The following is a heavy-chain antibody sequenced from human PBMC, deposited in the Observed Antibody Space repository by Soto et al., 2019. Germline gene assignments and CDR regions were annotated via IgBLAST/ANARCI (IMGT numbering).Heavy chain of an antibody. D-gene: IGHD2-8*01. V-gene: IGHV3-64*01. J-gene: IGHJ4*02. CDR3: ARDRCTNGVCYAPSDY. CDR1: GFTFSTYA. CDR2: ISSNGRST. Sequence: LRLSYATSGFTFSTYAMHWVRQAPGKGLEYVSAISSNGRSTYYANSVKGRFTISRDNSKNTLYLQMDSLRAEDMAVYYCARDRCTNGVCYAPSDYWGQGTLVTVSS.